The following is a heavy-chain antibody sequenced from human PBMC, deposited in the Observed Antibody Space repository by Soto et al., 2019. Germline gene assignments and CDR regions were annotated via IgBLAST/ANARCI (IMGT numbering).Heavy chain of an antibody. Sequence: SETLSLTCTVSGDSFSGYYWSWIRQPAGKGLEWIGRVYTSGATDYNPSLTSRVTVSVDTSRNQFSLKLRFVTAADTAVYYCAKVGYSVGAKYWGQGTLVTVSS. J-gene: IGHJ4*02. CDR2: VYTSGAT. V-gene: IGHV4-4*07. CDR3: AKVGYSVGAKY. D-gene: IGHD1-26*01. CDR1: GDSFSGYY.